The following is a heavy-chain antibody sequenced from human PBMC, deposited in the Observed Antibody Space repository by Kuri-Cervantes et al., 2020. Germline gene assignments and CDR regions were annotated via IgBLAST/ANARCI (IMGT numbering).Heavy chain of an antibody. CDR2: INHSGST. J-gene: IGHJ4*02. Sequence: ESLKISCTVSGGSLSGYYWSWIRQPPGKGLEWIGEINHSGSTNYNPSLKSRVTISVDTSKNQFSLKLSSVTAADTAVYYCARGTAVAGTIDYWGQGTLVTVSS. CDR3: ARGTAVAGTIDY. V-gene: IGHV4-34*01. CDR1: GGSLSGYY. D-gene: IGHD6-19*01.